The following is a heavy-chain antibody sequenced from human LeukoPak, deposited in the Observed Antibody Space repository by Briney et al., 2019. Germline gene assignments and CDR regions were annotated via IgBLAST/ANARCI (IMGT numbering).Heavy chain of an antibody. V-gene: IGHV1-69*02. J-gene: IGHJ5*01. Sequence: ASVKVSCKTSGDTFSDYTVNWVRQGPGQGLEWMGRIIPILGIATYAQKFQDRVTITADRSTSTAYMELSSLRSEDTALYYCARGRHYGSGSKNWFDSWGQGTPVTVSS. D-gene: IGHD3-10*01. CDR3: ARGRHYGSGSKNWFDS. CDR2: IIPILGIA. CDR1: GDTFSDYT.